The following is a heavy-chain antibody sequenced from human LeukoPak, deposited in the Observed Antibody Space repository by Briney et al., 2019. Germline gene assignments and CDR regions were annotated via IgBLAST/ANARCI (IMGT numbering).Heavy chain of an antibody. CDR1: GGSISSSSYY. CDR2: IYYSGST. CDR3: AVQYYDIDYYMDV. D-gene: IGHD3-9*01. V-gene: IGHV4-39*01. Sequence: SETLSLTCTVSGGSISSSSYYWGWIRQPPGKGLEWIGSIYYSGSTYYNPSLKSRVTISVDTSKNQFSLKLSSVTAADTAVYYCAVQYYDIDYYMDVWGKGTTVTISS. J-gene: IGHJ6*03.